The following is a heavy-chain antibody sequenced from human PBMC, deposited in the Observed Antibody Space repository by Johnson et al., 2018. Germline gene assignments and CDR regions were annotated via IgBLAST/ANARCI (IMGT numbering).Heavy chain of an antibody. CDR1: GFTFSAFS. J-gene: IGHJ3*01. D-gene: IGHD1-20*01. CDR2: IRSSSSYI. V-gene: IGHV3-21*01. CDR3: ARGEYTWNRRAAFDV. Sequence: EVQLVESGGGLVKPGGSLRLSCEASGFTFSAFSMNWVRQAPGKGLEWISSIRSSSSYIFYAASVKGRFTISRDNAKNSVYLQLNSLRAEDTAVYSCARGEYTWNRRAAFDVWGQGTVVTVSA.